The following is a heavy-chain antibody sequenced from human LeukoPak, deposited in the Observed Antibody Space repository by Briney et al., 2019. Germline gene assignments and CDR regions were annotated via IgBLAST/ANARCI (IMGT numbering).Heavy chain of an antibody. J-gene: IGHJ4*02. CDR2: IYSGGST. D-gene: IGHD2-2*01. V-gene: IGHV3-53*01. CDR3: AKDRGGFIVVVPAAVFDY. CDR1: GFTVSSNY. Sequence: GGSLRLSCAASGFTVSSNYMSWVRQAPGKGLEWVSVIYSGGSTYYADSVKGRFTISRDNSKNTLYLQMNSLRAEDTAVYYCAKDRGGFIVVVPAAVFDYWGQGTLVTVSS.